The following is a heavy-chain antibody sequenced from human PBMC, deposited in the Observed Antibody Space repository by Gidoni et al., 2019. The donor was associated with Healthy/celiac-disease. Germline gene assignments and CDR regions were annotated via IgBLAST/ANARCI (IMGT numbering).Heavy chain of an antibody. CDR3: ARGDMITCGGLIATQSPFDY. CDR2: IYYSGST. D-gene: IGHD3-16*02. Sequence: QVHLQESGPGLVKPSQTLSLPFPVSGGSISSVDSYSSWIRQPPGKGLEWIGYIYYSGSTYYNPSLKSRVTISLDTSKNQFSLKLSSVTAADTAVYYCARGDMITCGGLIATQSPFDYWGQGTLVTVSS. V-gene: IGHV4-30-4*01. CDR1: GGSISSVDSY. J-gene: IGHJ4*02.